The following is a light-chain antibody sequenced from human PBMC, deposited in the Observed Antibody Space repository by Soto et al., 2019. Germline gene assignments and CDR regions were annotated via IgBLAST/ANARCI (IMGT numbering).Light chain of an antibody. Sequence: EIVMTQSPATLSVSPGERATLSCRASQSVSSNLAWYQQKPGQAPRLLIYGASTRATGIPARFSGSGSGTDFTLTISSLQSEYFAVYFCQQYNNWPYTFGRGTKLEIK. CDR2: GAS. J-gene: IGKJ2*01. V-gene: IGKV3-15*01. CDR3: QQYNNWPYT. CDR1: QSVSSN.